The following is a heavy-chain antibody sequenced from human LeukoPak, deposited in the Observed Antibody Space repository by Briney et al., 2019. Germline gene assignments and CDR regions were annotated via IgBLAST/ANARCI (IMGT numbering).Heavy chain of an antibody. CDR2: IYYTGTT. J-gene: IGHJ4*02. V-gene: IGHV4-59*08. CDR3: ARHEALDYRSTSSFDY. Sequence: SETLSLTCTVSGGSISTYYWSWIRQPPGKGLEWIGYIYYTGTTNYNPSLKSRVTISVDTSRNQFSLKLSSVTAADTAVYYCARHEALDYRSTSSFDYWGQGTLVTVSS. CDR1: GGSISTYY. D-gene: IGHD2-2*01.